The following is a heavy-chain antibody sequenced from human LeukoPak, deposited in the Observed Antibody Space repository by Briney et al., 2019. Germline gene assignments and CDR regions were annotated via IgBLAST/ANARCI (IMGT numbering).Heavy chain of an antibody. V-gene: IGHV4-59*01. CDR2: IYYSGST. Sequence: SETLSVTCTVSGGSISSYYWSWIRQPPGKGLEWIGYIYYSGSTNYNPSLKSRVTISVDTSKNQFSLKLSSVTAADTAVYYCARGTGYYSEGYFQHWGQGTLVTVSS. CDR3: ARGTGYYSEGYFQH. CDR1: GGSISSYY. J-gene: IGHJ1*01. D-gene: IGHD3-22*01.